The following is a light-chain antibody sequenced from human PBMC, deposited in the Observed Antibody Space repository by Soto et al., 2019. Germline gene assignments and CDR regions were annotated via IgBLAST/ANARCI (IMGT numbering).Light chain of an antibody. Sequence: QSALTQPRSVSGSPGQSVTISCTGTSSDVGGYNHVSWYQQHPGKAPKLIIYGVSKRPSGVPDRFSGSKSGNTASLTISGFQAEDEADYFCCSYAGSYTLVFGGGTKLTVL. J-gene: IGLJ2*01. CDR3: CSYAGSYTLV. CDR2: GVS. CDR1: SSDVGGYNH. V-gene: IGLV2-11*01.